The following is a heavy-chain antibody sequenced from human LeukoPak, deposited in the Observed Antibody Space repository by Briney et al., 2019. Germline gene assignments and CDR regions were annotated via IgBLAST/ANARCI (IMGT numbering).Heavy chain of an antibody. CDR1: GYTFTSYG. J-gene: IGHJ6*02. CDR2: ISAYNGNT. CDR3: ARDGGYGRHYYYGMDV. D-gene: IGHD5-12*01. V-gene: IGHV1-18*01. Sequence: ASVKVSCKASGYTFTSYGISWVRQAPGQGLEWMGWISAYNGNTNYAQKLQGRVTMTTDTSTSTAYMELRSLRSDDTAVYHCARDGGYGRHYYYGMDVWGQGTTVTVSS.